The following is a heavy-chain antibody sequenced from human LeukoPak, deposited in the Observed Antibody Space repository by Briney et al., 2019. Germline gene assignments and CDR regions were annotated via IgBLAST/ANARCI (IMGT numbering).Heavy chain of an antibody. CDR2: INHSGST. V-gene: IGHV4-34*01. J-gene: IGHJ4*02. D-gene: IGHD6-19*01. CDR3: ARGLGGWLRLFDY. CDR1: GGSISNYY. Sequence: SETLSLTCTVSGGSISNYYWSRIRQPPGKGLEWIGEINHSGSTNYNPSLKSRVTISVDTSKNQFSLKLSSVTAADTAVYYCARGLGGWLRLFDYWGQGTLVTVSS.